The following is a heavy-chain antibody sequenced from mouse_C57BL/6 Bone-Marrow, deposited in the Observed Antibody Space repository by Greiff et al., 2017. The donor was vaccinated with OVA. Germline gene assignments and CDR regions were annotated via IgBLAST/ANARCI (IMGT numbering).Heavy chain of an antibody. Sequence: EVQRVESGGGLVQPKGSLKLSCAASGFSFNTYAMNWVRQAPGKGLEWVARIRSKSNNYATYYADSVKDRFTISRDDSESMLYLQMNNLKTEDTAMYYCVVTTVVPYWYFDVWGTGTTVTVSS. D-gene: IGHD1-1*01. J-gene: IGHJ1*03. V-gene: IGHV10-1*01. CDR3: VVTTVVPYWYFDV. CDR2: IRSKSNNYAT. CDR1: GFSFNTYA.